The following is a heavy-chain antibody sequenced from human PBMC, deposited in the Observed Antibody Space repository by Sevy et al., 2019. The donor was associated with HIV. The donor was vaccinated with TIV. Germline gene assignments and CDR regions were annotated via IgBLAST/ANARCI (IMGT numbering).Heavy chain of an antibody. J-gene: IGHJ4*02. Sequence: GGSLRLSCAASGFAFYDYSMSWIRQAPGKGLEWVATLSFGCGKINYADSLKGRFTISRVNSMNSFYLQMDNLRVEETAIYYCAREGCTRPHDYWGQGTRVTVSS. CDR2: LSFGCGKI. CDR1: GFAFYDYS. V-gene: IGHV3-23*01. CDR3: AREGCTRPHDY. D-gene: IGHD2-8*01.